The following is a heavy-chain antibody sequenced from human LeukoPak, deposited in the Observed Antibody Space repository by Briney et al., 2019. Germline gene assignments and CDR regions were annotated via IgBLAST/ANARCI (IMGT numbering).Heavy chain of an antibody. Sequence: SVKVSCKASGGTFSSYAISWVRRAPGQGLEWMGGIIPIFGTANYAQKFQGRVTITADKSTSTAYMELSSLRSEDTAVYYCARVRSITIFGVASDDAFDIWGQGTMVTVSS. D-gene: IGHD3-3*01. CDR3: ARVRSITIFGVASDDAFDI. J-gene: IGHJ3*02. V-gene: IGHV1-69*06. CDR1: GGTFSSYA. CDR2: IIPIFGTA.